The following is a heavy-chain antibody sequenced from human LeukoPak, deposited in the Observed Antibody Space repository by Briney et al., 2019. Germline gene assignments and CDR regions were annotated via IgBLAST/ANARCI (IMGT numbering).Heavy chain of an antibody. CDR2: ISSSSSYI. D-gene: IGHD2-2*01. CDR1: GFTFSSYS. J-gene: IGHJ6*02. Sequence: PGGSLRLSCAASGFTFSSYSMNWVRQAPGKGLEWVSSISSSSSYIYYADSVKGRFTISRDNAKNPLYLQMNSLRAEDTAVYYCARDEVPAALLGYGMDVWGQGTTVTVSS. CDR3: ARDEVPAALLGYGMDV. V-gene: IGHV3-21*01.